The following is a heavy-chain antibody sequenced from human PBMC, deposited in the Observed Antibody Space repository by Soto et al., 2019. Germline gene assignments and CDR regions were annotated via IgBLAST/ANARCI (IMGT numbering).Heavy chain of an antibody. CDR3: ARTNSRGHWAAWY. D-gene: IGHD3-22*01. CDR1: GDSVSSGSYY. CDR2: IQSSGNT. Sequence: QVQLQESGPGLVKPSETLSLTCTVSGDSVSSGSYYWSWIRQAPGKGLEWIGYIQSSGNTNYNPSLESRVTISVDTSKNQFSLNLNSLTAADTAVYFCARTNSRGHWAAWYWGQGTLVTVSS. J-gene: IGHJ4*02. V-gene: IGHV4-61*01.